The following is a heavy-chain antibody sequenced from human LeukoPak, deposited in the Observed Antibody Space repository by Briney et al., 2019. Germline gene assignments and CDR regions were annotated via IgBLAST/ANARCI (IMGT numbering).Heavy chain of an antibody. Sequence: GASVKVSCKASGYTFTSYAMHWVRQAPGQRLEWMGWINAGNGNTKYSQKFQGRVTITRDTSASTAYMELSSLRSEDTAVYYCARVRQQLVRGAFDIWGQGTMVTVSS. CDR2: INAGNGNT. D-gene: IGHD6-13*01. CDR3: ARVRQQLVRGAFDI. CDR1: GYTFTSYA. V-gene: IGHV1-3*01. J-gene: IGHJ3*02.